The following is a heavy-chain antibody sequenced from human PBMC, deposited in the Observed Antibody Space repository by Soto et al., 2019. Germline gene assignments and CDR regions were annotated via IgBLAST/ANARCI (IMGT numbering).Heavy chain of an antibody. Sequence: SVKVSCKASGGTFSSYTISWVRQAPGQGLEWMGRIIPILGIANYAQKFQGRVTITADKSTSTAYMELSSLRSEDTAVYYCARAVCSGGSCYFDDAFDIWGQGTMVTVSS. CDR2: IIPILGIA. CDR1: GGTFSSYT. J-gene: IGHJ3*02. D-gene: IGHD2-15*01. V-gene: IGHV1-69*02. CDR3: ARAVCSGGSCYFDDAFDI.